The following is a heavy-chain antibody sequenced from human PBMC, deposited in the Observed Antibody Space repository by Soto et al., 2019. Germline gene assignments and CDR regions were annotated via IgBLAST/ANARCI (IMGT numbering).Heavy chain of an antibody. D-gene: IGHD6-19*01. Sequence: QVQLMQSGAEVKKPGASVKVSCKASGYTFTSYGITWVRQAPGQGLEWMGWISTDNGNTNYAQKLQGRVTMTTDTSTSTAYIEFRSLRSHDAAVYYFERDLCQSGCYCGMDVWGQGTPVTVSS. J-gene: IGHJ6*02. V-gene: IGHV1-18*01. CDR2: ISTDNGNT. CDR1: GYTFTSYG. CDR3: ERDLCQSGCYCGMDV.